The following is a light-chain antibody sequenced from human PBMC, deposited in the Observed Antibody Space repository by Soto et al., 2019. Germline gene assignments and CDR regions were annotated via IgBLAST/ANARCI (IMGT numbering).Light chain of an antibody. V-gene: IGLV2-14*01. J-gene: IGLJ1*01. CDR1: SSDMGSYDY. CDR3: SSSPCTSTRI. CDR2: EVT. Sequence: QTALAQPASVSGSRGQTITVSCTGASSDMGSYDYASWYQQHPGKAPNLIIYEVTDRPSGVSNPFSSSKSGNTASLTISGLHVEDVADYYCSSSPCTSTRILGSATKVNVL.